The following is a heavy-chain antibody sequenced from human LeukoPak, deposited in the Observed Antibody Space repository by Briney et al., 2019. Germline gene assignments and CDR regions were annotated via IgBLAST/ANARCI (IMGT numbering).Heavy chain of an antibody. V-gene: IGHV1-46*01. CDR2: INPSGGST. J-gene: IGHJ4*02. D-gene: IGHD6-13*01. Sequence: GASVKVSCKASGYTFTSYYMHWVRHAPGQGLEWMGIINPSGGSTSYAQKFQGRVTMTRDMSTSTVYMELSSLRSEDTAVYYCARVKPIAAAGPWQHYFDYWGQGTLVTVSS. CDR1: GYTFTSYY. CDR3: ARVKPIAAAGPWQHYFDY.